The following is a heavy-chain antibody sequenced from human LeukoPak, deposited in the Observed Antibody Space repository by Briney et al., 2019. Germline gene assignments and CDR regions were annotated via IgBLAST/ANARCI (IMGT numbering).Heavy chain of an antibody. Sequence: SETLSLTCTVSGGSISSGGYYWSWIRQPPGKGLEWIGYIYHSGSTYYNPSLKSRVTISVDRSKNQFSLKLSSVTAADTAVYYCARSDRQVVPAAHDYWGQGTLVTVSS. CDR3: ARSDRQVVPAAHDY. D-gene: IGHD2-2*01. CDR2: IYHSGST. V-gene: IGHV4-30-2*01. J-gene: IGHJ4*02. CDR1: GGSISSGGYY.